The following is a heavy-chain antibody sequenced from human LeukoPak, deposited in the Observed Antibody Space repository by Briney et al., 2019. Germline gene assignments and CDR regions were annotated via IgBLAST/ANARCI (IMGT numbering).Heavy chain of an antibody. Sequence: GGSLRLSCVGSGFTFSSDSMNWVRQAPGKGLEWVSYISSSGNTKHYVDSVKGRFTISRDNAKNSVYLQMNSLRNEDTAVYYCARDLTSVPTRWGQGTLVTVSS. J-gene: IGHJ4*02. CDR1: GFTFSSDS. CDR2: ISSSGNTK. CDR3: ARDLTSVPTR. D-gene: IGHD4-17*01. V-gene: IGHV3-48*02.